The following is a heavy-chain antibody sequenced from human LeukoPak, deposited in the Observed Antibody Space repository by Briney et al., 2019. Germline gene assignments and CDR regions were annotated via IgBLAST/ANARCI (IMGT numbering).Heavy chain of an antibody. Sequence: ASVKVSCKASGYTFSGYYIHWVRQAPGQGLEWTGWINPNSGGTNYAQKFQGRVTMTRDTSISTVYMEMSRLRYDDTAVYYCARPYFQWELRYWGPGTLVTVSS. CDR3: ARPYFQWELRY. CDR2: INPNSGGT. V-gene: IGHV1-2*02. D-gene: IGHD1-26*01. J-gene: IGHJ4*02. CDR1: GYTFSGYY.